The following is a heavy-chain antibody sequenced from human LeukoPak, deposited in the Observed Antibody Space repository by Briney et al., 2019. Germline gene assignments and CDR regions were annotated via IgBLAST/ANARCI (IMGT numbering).Heavy chain of an antibody. Sequence: SETLSLTCTVSGGSISSYYWSWIRQPPGKGLEGIGDINYSGSTDYNPSPKIRVTISVATSKNQFSVKLSCVTAADTAGSSCASGGARGESIAAAGNIDYWGQGTLVTVSS. D-gene: IGHD6-13*01. V-gene: IGHV4-59*01. CDR1: GGSISSYY. J-gene: IGHJ4*02. CDR2: INYSGST. CDR3: ASGGARGESIAAAGNIDY.